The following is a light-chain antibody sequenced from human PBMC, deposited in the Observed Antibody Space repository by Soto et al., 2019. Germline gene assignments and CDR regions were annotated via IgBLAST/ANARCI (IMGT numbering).Light chain of an antibody. V-gene: IGKV1-33*01. CDR3: QQYDNLPIT. Sequence: IQRSHSPSSLSASVVYRVTITFQASQDISNYLNWYQQKPGKAPELLIYDASNLETGVPSRFSGSGSGTDFTFTISSLQPEDIATYYCQQYDNLPITFGQGTRLEIK. J-gene: IGKJ5*01. CDR2: DAS. CDR1: QDISNY.